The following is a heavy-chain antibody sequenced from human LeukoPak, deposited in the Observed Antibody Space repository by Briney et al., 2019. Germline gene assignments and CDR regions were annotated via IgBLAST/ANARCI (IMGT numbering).Heavy chain of an antibody. Sequence: PSETLSLTCAVYGGSFSGYYWSWIRQPPGKGLEWIGEINHSGSTNHNPSLKSRVTISVDTSKNQFSLKLSSVTAADTAVYYCARGGTAAGTEYSSGWYVLFYYYMDVWGKGTTVTVSS. D-gene: IGHD6-19*01. CDR2: INHSGST. CDR1: GGSFSGYY. J-gene: IGHJ6*03. CDR3: ARGGTAAGTEYSSGWYVLFYYYMDV. V-gene: IGHV4-34*01.